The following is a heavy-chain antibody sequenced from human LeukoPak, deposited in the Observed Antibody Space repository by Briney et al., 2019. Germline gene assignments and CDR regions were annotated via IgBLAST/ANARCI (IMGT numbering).Heavy chain of an antibody. J-gene: IGHJ4*02. V-gene: IGHV3-30-3*01. CDR2: ISYDGSNK. Sequence: GRSLRLSCAASGFTFSSYAMHWVRQAPGKGLEWVAVISYDGSNKYYADSVKGRFTISRDNSKNTLYLQMNSLRAEDTAVYYCAKDQAMVRGVIYAFGYWGQGTLVTVSS. CDR3: AKDQAMVRGVIYAFGY. CDR1: GFTFSSYA. D-gene: IGHD3-10*01.